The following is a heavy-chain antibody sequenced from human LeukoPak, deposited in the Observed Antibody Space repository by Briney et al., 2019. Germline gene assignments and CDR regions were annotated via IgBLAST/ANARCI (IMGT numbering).Heavy chain of an antibody. CDR2: INPNSGST. Sequence: ASVKVSCKASGYTFTGYYMHWVRQAPGQGVEWMGWINPNSGSTNYAQKFQGRVTMTRDTSISTAYMELSRLRSDDTAVYYCARASVGYCSGGSCYPGVYWGQGTLVPVSS. D-gene: IGHD2-15*01. J-gene: IGHJ4*02. CDR1: GYTFTGYY. V-gene: IGHV1-2*02. CDR3: ARASVGYCSGGSCYPGVY.